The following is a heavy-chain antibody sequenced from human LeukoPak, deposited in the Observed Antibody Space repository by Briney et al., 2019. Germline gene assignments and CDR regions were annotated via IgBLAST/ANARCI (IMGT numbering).Heavy chain of an antibody. Sequence: GGSLRLSCAASGFIFSDYYMDWVRQAPGKGLEWVARIRNKANSYTTEYAASVKGRFTISRDDSKNSLYLQMNSLKTEDTAVYYCARGPYGGTPDAFDIWGQGIMVTVSS. V-gene: IGHV3-72*01. CDR2: IRNKANSYTT. D-gene: IGHD3-16*01. CDR3: ARGPYGGTPDAFDI. CDR1: GFIFSDYY. J-gene: IGHJ3*02.